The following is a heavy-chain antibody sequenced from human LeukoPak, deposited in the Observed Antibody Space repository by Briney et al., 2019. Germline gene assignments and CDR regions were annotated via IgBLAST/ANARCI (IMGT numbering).Heavy chain of an antibody. V-gene: IGHV3-9*01. Sequence: PGGSLRLSCAASGFTFDDYAMHWVRQAPGRGLEWVSGISWNSGSIGYADSVKGRFTISRDNAKNSLYLQMNSLRAEDTAVYYCARQDYVENWFDPWGQGTLVTVSS. J-gene: IGHJ5*02. CDR2: ISWNSGSI. CDR3: ARQDYVENWFDP. D-gene: IGHD3-16*01. CDR1: GFTFDDYA.